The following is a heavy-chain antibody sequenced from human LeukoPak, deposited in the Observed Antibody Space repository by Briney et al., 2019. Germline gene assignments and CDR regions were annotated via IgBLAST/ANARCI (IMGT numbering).Heavy chain of an antibody. V-gene: IGHV4-61*02. Sequence: PSETLSLTCTVSGGSISSDRFYWTWVRQPAGKRPEWIGRIKSSNTNYNPSLKSRVNISVDTSTNQFSLKLSSLTAADTAVYCCARVPDWTYVPDYWGQGTLVTVSS. J-gene: IGHJ4*02. CDR1: GGSISSDRFY. D-gene: IGHD3-16*01. CDR2: IKSSNT. CDR3: ARVPDWTYVPDY.